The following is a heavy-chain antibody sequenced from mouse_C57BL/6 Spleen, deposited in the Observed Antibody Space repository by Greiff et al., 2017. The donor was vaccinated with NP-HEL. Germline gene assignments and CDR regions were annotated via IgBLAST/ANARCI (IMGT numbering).Heavy chain of an antibody. Sequence: EVMLVESGGGLVKPGGSLKLSCAASGFTFSDYGMHWVRQAPEKGLEWVAYISSRSSTIYYADTVKGRFTISRDNAKNTLFLQMTSPRSEDTAMYYCTRRNYYGRSTGYFDVWGTGTTVTVSS. D-gene: IGHD1-1*01. CDR2: ISSRSSTI. J-gene: IGHJ1*03. V-gene: IGHV5-17*01. CDR3: TRRNYYGRSTGYFDV. CDR1: GFTFSDYG.